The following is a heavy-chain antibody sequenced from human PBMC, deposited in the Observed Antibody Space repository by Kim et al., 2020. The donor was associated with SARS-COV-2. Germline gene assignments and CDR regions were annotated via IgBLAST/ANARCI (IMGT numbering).Heavy chain of an antibody. CDR1: GYSISSGYF. J-gene: IGHJ4*02. D-gene: IGHD2-15*01. Sequence: SDTLSLTCTVSGYSISSGYFWGWIRQPPGKGLEWIGNILNSGSTYCNPSLKSRVTISVDTSKNQFSLKLSSVTAADTAVYYCVRGRAADYWGQGTLVTVSS. CDR3: VRGRAADY. CDR2: ILNSGST. V-gene: IGHV4-38-2*02.